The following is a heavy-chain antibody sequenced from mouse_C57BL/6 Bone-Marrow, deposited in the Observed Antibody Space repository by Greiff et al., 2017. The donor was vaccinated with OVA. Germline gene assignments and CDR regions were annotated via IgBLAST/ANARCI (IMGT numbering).Heavy chain of an antibody. V-gene: IGHV5-4*01. CDR2: ISDGGSYT. D-gene: IGHD1-3*01. Sequence: VQLKESGGGLVKPGGSLKLSCAASGFTFSSYAMSWVRQTPEKRLEWVATISDGGSYTYYPDNVKGRFTISRDNAKNNLYLQMSHLKSEDTAMYYCARGDNYYYWGQGTTLTVSS. J-gene: IGHJ2*01. CDR1: GFTFSSYA. CDR3: ARGDNYYY.